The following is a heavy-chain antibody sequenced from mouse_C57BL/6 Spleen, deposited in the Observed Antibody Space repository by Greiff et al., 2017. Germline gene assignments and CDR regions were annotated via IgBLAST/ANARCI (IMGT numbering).Heavy chain of an antibody. J-gene: IGHJ1*03. V-gene: IGHV1-55*01. D-gene: IGHD2-2*01. CDR3: GRGGYGDDGAHWYFDV. CDR2: IYPGSGST. CDR1: GYTFTSYW. Sequence: QVQLQQPGAELVKPGASVKMSCKASGYTFTSYWITWVKQRPGQGLEWIGDIYPGSGSTNYNEKFKSKATLTVDTSSSTAYMQLSSLTSEDSAVYYCGRGGYGDDGAHWYFDVWGTGTTVTVSS.